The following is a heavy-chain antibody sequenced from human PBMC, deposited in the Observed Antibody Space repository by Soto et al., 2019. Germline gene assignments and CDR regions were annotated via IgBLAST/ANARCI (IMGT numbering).Heavy chain of an antibody. V-gene: IGHV4-4*02. CDR1: GGSISSSNW. CDR2: IYHSGST. CDR3: ARDKGRLVRNYYYYYGMDV. Sequence: PSETVSLTCAVSGGSISSSNWWSWVRQLPGKGLEWIGEIYHSGSTNYNPSLKSRVTISVDKSKNQFSLKLSSVTAADTAVYYCARDKGRLVRNYYYYYGMDVWGQGTTVTVSS. J-gene: IGHJ6*02. D-gene: IGHD6-19*01.